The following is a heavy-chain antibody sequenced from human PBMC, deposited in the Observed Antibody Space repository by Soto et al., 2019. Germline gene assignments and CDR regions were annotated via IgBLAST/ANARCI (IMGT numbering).Heavy chain of an antibody. CDR2: ISYDGSNK. CDR1: GFTFSSYG. V-gene: IGHV3-30*18. Sequence: QVQLVESGGGVVQPGRSLRLSCAASGFTFSSYGMHWVRQAPGKGREWVAVISYDGSNKYYADSVKGRFTISRDNSKNTLYLQMNSLRAEDTAVYYCAKESRRYCSGGSCYYFDYWGQGTLVTVSS. J-gene: IGHJ4*02. D-gene: IGHD2-15*01. CDR3: AKESRRYCSGGSCYYFDY.